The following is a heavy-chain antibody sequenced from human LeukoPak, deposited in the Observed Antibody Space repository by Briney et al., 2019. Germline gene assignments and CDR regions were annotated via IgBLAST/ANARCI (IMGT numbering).Heavy chain of an antibody. CDR3: ASEDSSYPNQDAFDI. Sequence: SETLSLTCTVSGGSISSYYWSWIRQPAGKGLEWIGRIYTSGSTNYNPSLKSRVTMSVDTSKNHFSLKLSSVTAADTAVYYCASEDSSYPNQDAFDIWGQGTMVTVSS. V-gene: IGHV4-4*07. D-gene: IGHD3-22*01. J-gene: IGHJ3*02. CDR2: IYTSGST. CDR1: GGSISSYY.